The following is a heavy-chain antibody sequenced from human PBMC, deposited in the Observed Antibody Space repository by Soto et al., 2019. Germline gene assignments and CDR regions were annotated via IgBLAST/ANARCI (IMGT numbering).Heavy chain of an antibody. Sequence: QLQLQESGPGLVKPSETLSLTCTVSGGSISSSSYYWGWIRQPPGKGLEWIGSIYYSGSTYYNPSLKSRVTISVDTSKNQFSLKLSSVTAADTAVYYCARHGLDCSSTSCSTYYYYYYMDVWGKGTTVTVSS. J-gene: IGHJ6*03. CDR1: GGSISSSSYY. CDR2: IYYSGST. V-gene: IGHV4-39*01. D-gene: IGHD2-2*01. CDR3: ARHGLDCSSTSCSTYYYYYYMDV.